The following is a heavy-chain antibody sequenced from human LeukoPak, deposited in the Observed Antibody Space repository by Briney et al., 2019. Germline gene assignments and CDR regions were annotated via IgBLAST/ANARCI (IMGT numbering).Heavy chain of an antibody. J-gene: IGHJ6*03. CDR2: ISPYSAYT. CDR1: GDSTNTYG. CDR3: ANVAKGRYFFYYMDA. V-gene: IGHV1-18*04. Sequence: GASVKVSCKASGDSTNTYGVAWVRQAPGQGLEWIGWISPYSAYTKYADALQGRDTMTTDTSTTTSYMELRSLRSDDTAVYFCANVAKGRYFFYYMDAWGKGTTVTVS.